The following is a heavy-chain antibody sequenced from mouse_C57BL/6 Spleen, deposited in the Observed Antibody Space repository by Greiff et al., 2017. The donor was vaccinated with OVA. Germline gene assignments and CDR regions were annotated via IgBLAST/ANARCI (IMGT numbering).Heavy chain of an antibody. CDR3: TRCLLRFYYAMDY. Sequence: VQGVESGAELVRPGASVTLSCKASGYTFTDYEMHWVKQTPVHGLEWIGAIDPETGGTAYNQKFKGKAILTADKSSSTAYMELRSLTSEDSAVYYCTRCLLRFYYAMDYWGQGTSVTVSS. D-gene: IGHD1-1*01. CDR2: IDPETGGT. V-gene: IGHV1-15*01. CDR1: GYTFTDYE. J-gene: IGHJ4*01.